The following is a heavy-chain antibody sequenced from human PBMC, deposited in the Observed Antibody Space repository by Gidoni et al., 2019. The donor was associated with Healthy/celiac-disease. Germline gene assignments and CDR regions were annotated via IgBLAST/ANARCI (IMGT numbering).Heavy chain of an antibody. CDR2: IWYDGSNK. Sequence: QVQLVESGGGVVQPGRSLRLSCAASGFTFRSYGMHWVRQAPGKGLEWVAVIWYDGSNKYYEDSVKGRFTSSRDNSKNTLYLQMNSLRAEDTAVYYCAREASAFDIWGQGTMVTVSS. CDR1: GFTFRSYG. D-gene: IGHD1-26*01. J-gene: IGHJ3*02. CDR3: AREASAFDI. V-gene: IGHV3-33*01.